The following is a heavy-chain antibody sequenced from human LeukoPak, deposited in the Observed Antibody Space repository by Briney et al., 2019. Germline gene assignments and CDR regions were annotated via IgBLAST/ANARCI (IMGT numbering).Heavy chain of an antibody. D-gene: IGHD3-22*01. CDR3: AKAHYYDSSGYYPY. J-gene: IGHJ4*02. V-gene: IGHV3-43*02. CDR2: ISGDGGST. Sequence: GGSLRLXCAASGFTCDDYAMHWVRQVPGKGLESVSLISGDGGSTYYADSVKGRFTISRDNSKNSLYLQMNSLRTEDTALYYCAKAHYYDSSGYYPYWGQGTLVTVSS. CDR1: GFTCDDYA.